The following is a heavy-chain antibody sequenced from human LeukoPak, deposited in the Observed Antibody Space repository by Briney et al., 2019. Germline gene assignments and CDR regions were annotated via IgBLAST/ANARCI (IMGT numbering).Heavy chain of an antibody. D-gene: IGHD6-6*01. J-gene: IGHJ4*02. V-gene: IGHV3-21*01. Sequence: GGSLRLSCAASGFTFSSYSMNWVRQAPGKGLEWVSSISSSSSYIYYADSVKGRFTISRDNAKNSLYLQMNSLRAEDTAVYYCARDDSRAARPMRANYWGQGTLVTVSS. CDR2: ISSSSSYI. CDR1: GFTFSSYS. CDR3: ARDDSRAARPMRANY.